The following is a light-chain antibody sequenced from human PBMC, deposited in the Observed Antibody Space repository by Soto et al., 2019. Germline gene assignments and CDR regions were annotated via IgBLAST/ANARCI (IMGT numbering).Light chain of an antibody. J-gene: IGKJ1*01. Sequence: EIVLTQSPGTLTVSPGEGATLSCRASSTVGNNYLAWYQQTPGQAPRLLIYDASTRATGIPDRFSGSVSGTDFTLTLSRLQPEDCAVYFCQQYGDSPQTFGQGTKVEVK. V-gene: IGKV3-20*01. CDR3: QQYGDSPQT. CDR2: DAS. CDR1: STVGNNY.